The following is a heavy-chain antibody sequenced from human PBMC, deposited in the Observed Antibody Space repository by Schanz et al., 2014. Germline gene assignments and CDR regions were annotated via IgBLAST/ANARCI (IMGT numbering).Heavy chain of an antibody. V-gene: IGHV1-46*03. CDR1: GYTFTSYY. Sequence: QVQLVQSGAEVKKPGASVKVSCTASGYTFTSYYMHWVRQAPGQGLEWMGIINPSGGSTSYAQKFQGRVTMTRDTSTSTVYMELSSLRSEDTAVYYCARDGEAAAGCDYWGQGTLXTVSS. J-gene: IGHJ4*02. CDR2: INPSGGST. CDR3: ARDGEAAAGCDY. D-gene: IGHD6-13*01.